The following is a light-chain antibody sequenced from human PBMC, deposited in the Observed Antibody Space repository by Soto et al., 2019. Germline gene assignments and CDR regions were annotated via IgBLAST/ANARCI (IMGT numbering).Light chain of an antibody. CDR1: SSNVGGYNY. J-gene: IGLJ1*01. CDR2: EVR. Sequence: QSALTQPPSASGSPGQSVTIPCTGTSSNVGGYNYVSWYQQHPGKAPKLIIYEVRERPSGVPDRFSGSKSGNTASLTVSGLQAEDEADYYCRSYAGSDKFVFGPGTKVTVL. V-gene: IGLV2-8*01. CDR3: RSYAGSDKFV.